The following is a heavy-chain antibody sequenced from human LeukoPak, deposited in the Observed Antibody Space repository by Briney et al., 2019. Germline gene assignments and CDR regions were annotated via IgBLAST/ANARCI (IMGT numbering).Heavy chain of an antibody. CDR3: ARDPSYYYYMDV. J-gene: IGHJ6*03. V-gene: IGHV3-11*04. Sequence: GGSLRLSCAASGFTFSDYYMSCIRQAPGKGLEWVSYISSSGSTIYYADSVKGRFTISRDNAKNSLYLQMNSLRAEDTAVYYCARDPSYYYYMDVWGKGTTVTVSS. CDR2: ISSSGSTI. CDR1: GFTFSDYY.